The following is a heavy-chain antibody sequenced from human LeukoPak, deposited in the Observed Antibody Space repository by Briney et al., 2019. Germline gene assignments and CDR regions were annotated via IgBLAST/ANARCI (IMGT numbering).Heavy chain of an antibody. CDR2: IYSGGST. CDR3: ATIDRYSYGSSYYSYGMDV. Sequence: PGGSLRLSCAASGLTVSGNYMSWVRQAPGKGLEWVSVIYSGGSTYYADSVKGRFTISRDNSKNTLYLQMNSLRAEDTAVYYWATIDRYSYGSSYYSYGMDVWGHGAPVTVS. D-gene: IGHD5-18*01. J-gene: IGHJ6*02. V-gene: IGHV3-66*01. CDR1: GLTVSGNY.